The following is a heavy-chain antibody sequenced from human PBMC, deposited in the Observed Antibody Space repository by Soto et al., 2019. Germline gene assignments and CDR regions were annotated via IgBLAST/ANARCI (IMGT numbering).Heavy chain of an antibody. CDR2: ISWNSAMI. J-gene: IGHJ4*02. CDR3: AKDNRADRGAFDY. D-gene: IGHD3-10*01. V-gene: IGHV3-9*01. CDR1: GFTCDDFA. Sequence: EVQLVESGGGLGQPGRSLRLSCAAPGFTCDDFAMHWVRQAPGKGLEWVSGISWNSAMIGYADSVKGRFTISRDNAKNSLYLQMNRLRPEDTALYFCAKDNRADRGAFDYWGQGTLVSVFS.